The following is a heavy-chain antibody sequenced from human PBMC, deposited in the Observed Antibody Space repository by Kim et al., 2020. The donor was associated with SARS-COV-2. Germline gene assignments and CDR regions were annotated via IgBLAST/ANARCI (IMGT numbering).Heavy chain of an antibody. CDR3: ARDLGKGVVRGTGLRGSWFDP. CDR1: GGSISSYY. CDR2: IYYSGST. Sequence: SETLSLTCTVSGGSISSYYWSWIRQPPGKGLEWIGYIYYSGSTNYNPSLKSRVTISVDTSKNQFSLKLSSVTAADTAVYYCARDLGKGVVRGTGLRGSWFDPWGQGTLVTVSS. V-gene: IGHV4-59*01. D-gene: IGHD3-10*01. J-gene: IGHJ5*02.